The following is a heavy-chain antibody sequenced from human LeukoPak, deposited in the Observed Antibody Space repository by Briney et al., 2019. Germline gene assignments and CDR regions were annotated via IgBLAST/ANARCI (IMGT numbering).Heavy chain of an antibody. Sequence: ASVTVSSKTAGYTFTNYGISWMRHAPGQGLQWMASISAYNGNTNYPQKLQGRVTMTTDTSTTTPYMELIRLRSDDTAVHYCPRDVPGNFDYWGEGALVTVSS. CDR1: GYTFTNYG. CDR3: PRDVPGNFDY. J-gene: IGHJ4*02. V-gene: IGHV1-18*01. CDR2: ISAYNGNT. D-gene: IGHD1-26*01.